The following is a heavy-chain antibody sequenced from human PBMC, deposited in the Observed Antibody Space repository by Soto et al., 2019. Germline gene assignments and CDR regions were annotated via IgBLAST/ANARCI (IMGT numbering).Heavy chain of an antibody. V-gene: IGHV3-23*01. CDR2: ISGGGGTT. CDR3: ARGPRAPPPHDYGMDV. Sequence: EVQLLESGGGLVQPGGSLRLSCAASGFTFSSHVMNWVRQAPGKGLEWVAAISGGGGTTYYGDSVDGRFTMSRENSKNKLYLQMNSLRADDTALCYCARGPRAPPPHDYGMDVWGQGTTVTVSS. J-gene: IGHJ6*02. CDR1: GFTFSSHV.